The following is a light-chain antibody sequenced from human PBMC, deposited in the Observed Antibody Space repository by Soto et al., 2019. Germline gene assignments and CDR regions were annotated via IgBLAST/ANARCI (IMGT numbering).Light chain of an antibody. V-gene: IGKV1-39*01. CDR3: QQSYSAPPWT. J-gene: IGKJ1*01. Sequence: DIQMTQSPSSLSASVGDRVTISCRASQSISTYLNWYQHKPGKAPRLLIYTASSVQTGVPPRFSGSGTGTDFTLTISSLRPEDIATYFCQQSYSAPPWTFGQGTKVDIK. CDR2: TAS. CDR1: QSISTY.